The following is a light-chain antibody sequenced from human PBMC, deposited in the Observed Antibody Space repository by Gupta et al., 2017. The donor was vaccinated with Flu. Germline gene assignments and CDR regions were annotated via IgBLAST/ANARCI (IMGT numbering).Light chain of an antibody. CDR1: QSVRSY. J-gene: IGKJ5*01. Sequence: EIVLTQSPATLSLSPGERATLSCRASQSVRSYLAWYQQKRGQAPRLLIYAASNRATGIPARFSGSGSGTDFTLTISSLEPEDFAVYYCQQRSSWPRITFGQGTRLEIK. CDR3: QQRSSWPRIT. CDR2: AAS. V-gene: IGKV3-11*01.